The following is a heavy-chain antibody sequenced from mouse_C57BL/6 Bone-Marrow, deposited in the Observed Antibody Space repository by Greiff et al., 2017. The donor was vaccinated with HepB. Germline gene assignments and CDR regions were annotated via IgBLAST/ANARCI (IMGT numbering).Heavy chain of an antibody. CDR1: GYTFTDYE. Sequence: VQLQQSGAELVRPGASVTLSCKASGYTFTDYEMHWVKQTPVHGLEWIGAIDPETGGTAYNQKFKGKAILTAYKSSSTAYMELRSLTSEDSAVYYCTRGGYYGSSYRYFDVWGTGTTVTVSS. CDR2: IDPETGGT. J-gene: IGHJ1*03. D-gene: IGHD1-1*01. V-gene: IGHV1-15*01. CDR3: TRGGYYGSSYRYFDV.